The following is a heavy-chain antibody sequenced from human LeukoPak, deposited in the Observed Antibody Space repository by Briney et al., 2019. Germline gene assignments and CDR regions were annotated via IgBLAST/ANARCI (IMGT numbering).Heavy chain of an antibody. CDR2: INPNSGGT. CDR3: ARARWQLVPYFDS. Sequence: ASVKVSCKASGYTFTDYYMHWVRQTPGQGLEWMGWINPNSGGTNFAQKFQGRVAMTRDTSISTAYLELGSLRSDDTAVYFCARARWQLVPYFDSWGQGTLVTVSS. CDR1: GYTFTDYY. J-gene: IGHJ4*02. V-gene: IGHV1-2*02. D-gene: IGHD6-6*01.